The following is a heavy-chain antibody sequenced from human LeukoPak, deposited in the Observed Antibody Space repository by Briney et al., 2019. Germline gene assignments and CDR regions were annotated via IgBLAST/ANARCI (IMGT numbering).Heavy chain of an antibody. CDR2: IYYSGST. Sequence: PSETLSLTCTVSGGSIVSYYWSWIRQPPGKGLEWIGSIYYSGSTYYSPSLKGRVTISVDTSKNQFSLKLNSVTAADTAVYYCARSSEYGDPFNYWGQGTLVTVSS. J-gene: IGHJ4*02. CDR3: ARSSEYGDPFNY. CDR1: GGSIVSYY. V-gene: IGHV4-39*01. D-gene: IGHD4-17*01.